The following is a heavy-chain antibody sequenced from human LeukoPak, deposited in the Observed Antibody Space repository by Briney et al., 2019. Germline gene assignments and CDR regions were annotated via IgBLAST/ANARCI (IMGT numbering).Heavy chain of an antibody. Sequence: GGSLRLSCAASGFTFSSYEMNWVRQAPGTGLEWVSYISSSGSTIYYADSVKGRFTISRDNAKNSLYLQMNSLRAEDTAVYYCARDNVFAGELLFSPPSVRGQGTLVTVSS. J-gene: IGHJ4*02. CDR2: ISSSGSTI. D-gene: IGHD3-10*01. CDR1: GFTFSSYE. CDR3: ARDNVFAGELLFSPPSV. V-gene: IGHV3-48*03.